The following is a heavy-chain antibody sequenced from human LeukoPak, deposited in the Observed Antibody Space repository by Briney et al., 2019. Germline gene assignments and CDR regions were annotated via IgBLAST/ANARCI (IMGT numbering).Heavy chain of an antibody. CDR2: IYYSGST. V-gene: IGHV4-30-4*08. D-gene: IGHD2-2*01. CDR1: GGSISSGDYY. CDR3: ARYCSSTSCYLDAFDI. J-gene: IGHJ3*02. Sequence: PSETLSLTCTVSGGSISSGDYYWSWIRQPPGKGREWIGYIYYSGSTYYNPSLKSRVTISVDTSKNQFSLKLSSVTAADTAVYYCARYCSSTSCYLDAFDIWGQGTMVTVSS.